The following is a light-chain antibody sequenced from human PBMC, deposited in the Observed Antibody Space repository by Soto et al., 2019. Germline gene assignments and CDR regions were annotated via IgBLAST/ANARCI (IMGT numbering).Light chain of an antibody. CDR3: QQYGSTPT. Sequence: EIVLTQSAGTLSLSPGERATLSCRASQSVSSSYLAWYQQKPGQAPRLLIYGASSRATGIPDRFSGSGSGKDFTLTISRLEPEDCAEYYCQQYGSTPTFGKGTKMEIK. CDR1: QSVSSSY. V-gene: IGKV3-20*01. CDR2: GAS. J-gene: IGKJ1*01.